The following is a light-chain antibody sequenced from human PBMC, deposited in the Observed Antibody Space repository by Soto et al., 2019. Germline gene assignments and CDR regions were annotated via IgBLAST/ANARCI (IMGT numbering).Light chain of an antibody. Sequence: DIQMTQSPSSLSASVGDRVTITCRASQSISSYLNWYQQKPGKAPKLLIYAASSLQSGVPSRFSVSGSGTDFTLTISSLQPEXXXTYYCQQSYSTPLTFGGGTKVEIK. J-gene: IGKJ4*01. CDR3: QQSYSTPLT. V-gene: IGKV1-39*01. CDR1: QSISSY. CDR2: AAS.